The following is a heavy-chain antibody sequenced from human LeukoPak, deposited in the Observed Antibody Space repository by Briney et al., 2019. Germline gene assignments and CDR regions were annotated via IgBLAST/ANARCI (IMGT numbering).Heavy chain of an antibody. D-gene: IGHD3-10*01. Sequence: PGGSLRLSCAASGFTFSSYWMSWVRQAPGKGLEWVANIKQDGSEKYYVDSVKGRFTISRDNAKNSLYLQMNSLRAEDTAVYYCARGAPLWFGELLYPYYFDYWGQGTLVTVSS. V-gene: IGHV3-7*01. CDR1: GFTFSSYW. CDR2: IKQDGSEK. J-gene: IGHJ4*02. CDR3: ARGAPLWFGELLYPYYFDY.